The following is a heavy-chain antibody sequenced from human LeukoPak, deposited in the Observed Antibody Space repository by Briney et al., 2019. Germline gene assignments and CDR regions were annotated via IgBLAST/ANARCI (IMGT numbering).Heavy chain of an antibody. CDR3: ARAMRSGYDY. J-gene: IGHJ4*02. V-gene: IGHV3-48*02. CDR1: GFTLSSYG. Sequence: PGGSLRLSCAASGFTLSSYGMNWVCLAPEERQEWVSYISGRSDSIYYADSLKGRFTISRDNAENSLYLQMNSLRDEDTAVYYCARAMRSGYDYWGQGTLVTVSS. D-gene: IGHD5-12*01. CDR2: ISGRSDSI.